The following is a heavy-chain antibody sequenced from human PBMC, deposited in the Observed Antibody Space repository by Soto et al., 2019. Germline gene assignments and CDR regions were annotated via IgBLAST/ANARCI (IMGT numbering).Heavy chain of an antibody. Sequence: GGSLRLSCAASGFTFSSYWMHWVRQAPGKGLVWVSRINSDGSSTSYADSVKGRFTISRDNAKNTLYLQMNSLRAEDTAVYYCARDVEIFGVVYWYFDLWGRGTLVTVSS. V-gene: IGHV3-74*01. D-gene: IGHD3-3*01. CDR2: INSDGSST. CDR3: ARDVEIFGVVYWYFDL. J-gene: IGHJ2*01. CDR1: GFTFSSYW.